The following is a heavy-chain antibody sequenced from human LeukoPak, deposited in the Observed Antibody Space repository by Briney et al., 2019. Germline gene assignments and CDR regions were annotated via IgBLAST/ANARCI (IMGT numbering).Heavy chain of an antibody. CDR1: GGTFSSYA. CDR2: IIPIFGTA. V-gene: IGHV1-69*05. D-gene: IGHD1-26*01. J-gene: IGHJ6*03. Sequence: SVTVSCKASGGTFSSYAISWVRQAPGQGLEWMGGIIPIFGTANYAQKFQGRVTITTDESTSTAYMELSSLRSEDTAVYYCASLSRVGEYYYYMDVWGKGTTVTVSS. CDR3: ASLSRVGEYYYYMDV.